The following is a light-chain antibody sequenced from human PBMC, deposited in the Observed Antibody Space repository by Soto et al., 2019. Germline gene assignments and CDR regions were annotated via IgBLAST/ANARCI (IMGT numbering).Light chain of an antibody. J-gene: IGKJ2*01. Sequence: EIVLTQSPGTLSLSPGERVTLSCRASQSVTNNYLAWYQQKPGQAPRLLIYGASSRAAGIPDRFSGSGSGTDFTLTIIRLEPEDFAVYYCQQYGSSPYTFGQGTKLEIK. V-gene: IGKV3-20*01. CDR2: GAS. CDR3: QQYGSSPYT. CDR1: QSVTNNY.